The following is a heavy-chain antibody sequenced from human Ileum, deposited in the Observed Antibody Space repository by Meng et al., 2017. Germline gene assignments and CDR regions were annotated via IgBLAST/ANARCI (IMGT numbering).Heavy chain of an antibody. D-gene: IGHD3-10*01. CDR1: GGTFSSDA. V-gene: IGHV1-69*06. CDR3: ARGSLWFGELTAQDY. Sequence: QVKLSEAGVEGTGPGCSVKVSSKSSGGTFSSDAISWVRQAPGNGLEWMGGISPIVGTANYAQKFQGRVTITADKSTSTAYMELSSLRSEDTAVYYCARGSLWFGELTAQDYWGQGTLVTVSS. J-gene: IGHJ4*02. CDR2: ISPIVGTA.